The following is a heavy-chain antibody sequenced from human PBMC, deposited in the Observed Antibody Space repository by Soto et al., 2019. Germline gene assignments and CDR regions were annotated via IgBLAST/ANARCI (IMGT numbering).Heavy chain of an antibody. Sequence: QVQLVQAGAEVKEPGASVTVYCEASDYTFVSYGISLVRQAPGQGLEWMGWISPYNGNTNYVPKFQGRVTMTTDTSTSKVYMELRSLRSDDTAVYYCSRDAHKGLVAAFDIGGHGTMVTVSS. D-gene: IGHD6-19*01. V-gene: IGHV1-18*01. CDR1: DYTFVSYG. J-gene: IGHJ3*02. CDR3: SRDAHKGLVAAFDI. CDR2: ISPYNGNT.